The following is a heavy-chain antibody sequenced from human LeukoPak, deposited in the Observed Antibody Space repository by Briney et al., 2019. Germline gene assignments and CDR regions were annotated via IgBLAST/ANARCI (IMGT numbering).Heavy chain of an antibody. J-gene: IGHJ4*02. Sequence: ASVKVSCKASGYTFTSYGISWVRQAPGQGLEWMGWISAYNGNTNYAQKLQGRVTMSTDTSTSTAYMELRSLRADDTAVYYCATSPDQTTVTTRATYPGTTWGQGTLVTVSS. CDR3: ATSPDQTTVTTRATYPGTT. V-gene: IGHV1-18*01. CDR1: GYTFTSYG. CDR2: ISAYNGNT. D-gene: IGHD4-17*01.